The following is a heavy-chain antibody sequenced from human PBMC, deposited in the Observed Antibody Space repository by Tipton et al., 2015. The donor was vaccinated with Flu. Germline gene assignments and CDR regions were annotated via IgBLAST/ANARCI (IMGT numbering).Heavy chain of an antibody. CDR3: ASGRKFPVSLDD. Sequence: GLVKPSGTLSLTCTVSGDTLRSTKWWTWVRQPPGKGLEWIGEIYHVGNTRYNPSLKSRVTMSVDKSENQFSLKLNSVTAADTAVYYCASGRKFPVSLDDWGQGTLVTVSS. CDR2: IYHVGNT. CDR1: GDTLRSTKW. V-gene: IGHV4-4*02. D-gene: IGHD1-14*01. J-gene: IGHJ4*02.